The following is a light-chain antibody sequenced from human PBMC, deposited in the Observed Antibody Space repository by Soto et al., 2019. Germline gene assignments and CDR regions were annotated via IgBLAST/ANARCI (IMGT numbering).Light chain of an antibody. V-gene: IGKV4-1*01. Sequence: DIVMTQSPDDLAVSLGERATINCKSRESLLYSANYKNYLAWYQQKPGQPPKLLIYWASTRESGVPDRFSGSGSGTDFTLTISSLQAEDVAVYYCQQYYTAPWTFGQGTKVEIK. CDR2: WAS. CDR1: ESLLYSANYKNY. J-gene: IGKJ1*01. CDR3: QQYYTAPWT.